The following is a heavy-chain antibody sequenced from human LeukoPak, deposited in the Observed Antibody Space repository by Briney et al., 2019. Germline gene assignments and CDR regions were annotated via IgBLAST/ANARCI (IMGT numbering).Heavy chain of an antibody. J-gene: IGHJ4*02. D-gene: IGHD5-24*01. V-gene: IGHV1-46*01. CDR2: IDPSGGST. Sequence: GASVKVSCKASGYTFTIYYMHWVRQAPGQGLEWMGIIDPSGGSTSYAQKFQCRVTMTRDMSTSTVYMELSSLRSEDTAVYYCARSDGPFDYWGQGTLVTASS. CDR3: ARSDGPFDY. CDR1: GYTFTIYY.